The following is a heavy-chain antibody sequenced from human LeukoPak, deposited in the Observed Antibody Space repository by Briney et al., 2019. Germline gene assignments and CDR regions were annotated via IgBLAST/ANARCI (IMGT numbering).Heavy chain of an antibody. CDR1: GGSISSYY. D-gene: IGHD1-26*01. CDR3: ARERGGGSYHNWFDP. Sequence: SETLSLTCTVSGGSISSYYWSWIRQPPGKGLEWIGYIYYSGSTNYNPSLKSRVTISVDTSKNKFSLKLSSVTAADTAVYYCARERGGGSYHNWFDPWGQGTLVTVSS. J-gene: IGHJ5*02. V-gene: IGHV4-59*01. CDR2: IYYSGST.